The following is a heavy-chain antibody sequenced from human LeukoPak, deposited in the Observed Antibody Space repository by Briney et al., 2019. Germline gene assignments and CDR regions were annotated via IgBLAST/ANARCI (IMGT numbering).Heavy chain of an antibody. CDR3: AKGSASPTRYSSSSNFDY. Sequence: GGSLRLSCAASGFTFSSYAMSWVRQAPGKGLEWVSAISGSGGSTYYADSVKGRFTISRDNSKNTLYLQMNSLRAEDTAVYYCAKGSASPTRYSSSSNFDYWGQGTLVTVSS. CDR1: GFTFSSYA. J-gene: IGHJ4*02. CDR2: ISGSGGST. V-gene: IGHV3-23*01. D-gene: IGHD6-6*01.